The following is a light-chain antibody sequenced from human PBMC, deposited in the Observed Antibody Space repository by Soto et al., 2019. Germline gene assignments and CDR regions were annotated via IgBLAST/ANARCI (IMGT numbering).Light chain of an antibody. Sequence: EVVLTQSPATLSVSPGERVTLSCRASQSVGSNLAWFQQKPGQAPRLLMYAASTRPTSIAARFSGRGSGTDFTLTISRLEPEDFAVYYCQQYGSSGTFGQGTKVDIK. J-gene: IGKJ1*01. CDR3: QQYGSSGT. V-gene: IGKV3-20*01. CDR2: AAS. CDR1: QSVGSN.